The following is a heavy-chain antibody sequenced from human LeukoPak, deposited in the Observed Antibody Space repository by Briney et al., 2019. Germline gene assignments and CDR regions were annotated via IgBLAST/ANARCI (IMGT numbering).Heavy chain of an antibody. CDR1: GFTFSSYW. CDR3: AKAPYIVGATKSLDY. Sequence: GGSLRLSCAASGFTFSSYWMSWVRQAPGKGLEWVANIKQDGSEKYYVDSVKGRFTISRDNSKNTLYLQMNSLRAEDTAVYYCAKAPYIVGATKSLDYWGQGTLVTVSS. V-gene: IGHV3-7*03. CDR2: IKQDGSEK. D-gene: IGHD1-26*01. J-gene: IGHJ4*02.